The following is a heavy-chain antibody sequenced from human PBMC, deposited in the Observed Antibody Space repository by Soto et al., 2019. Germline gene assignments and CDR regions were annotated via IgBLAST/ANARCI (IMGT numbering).Heavy chain of an antibody. V-gene: IGHV3-30*18. D-gene: IGHD3-10*01. CDR3: AKSRGVDNYYYGMDV. Sequence: QVQLMESGGGVVQPGGSLRLSCVVSGLSFGSYGMHWVRQAPGKGLEWVALISYDGSKKYYMDSVKGRFTISRDNSLGTLFLQMISLRPEDTAVYYCAKSRGVDNYYYGMDVWGQGTTVTVSS. CDR1: GLSFGSYG. CDR2: ISYDGSKK. J-gene: IGHJ6*02.